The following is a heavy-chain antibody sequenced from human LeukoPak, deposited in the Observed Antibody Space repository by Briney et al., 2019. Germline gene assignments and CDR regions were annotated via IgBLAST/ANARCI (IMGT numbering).Heavy chain of an antibody. Sequence: LSLTCTVSGGSISSSSYYWGWIRQPPGKGLEWVSYISSSGSTIYYADSVKGRFTISRDNAKNSLYLQMNSLRAEDTAVYYCARGYYDSSGPLGYWGQGTLVTVSS. CDR1: GGSISSSSYY. D-gene: IGHD3-22*01. CDR3: ARGYYDSSGPLGY. J-gene: IGHJ4*02. CDR2: ISSSGSTI. V-gene: IGHV3-11*04.